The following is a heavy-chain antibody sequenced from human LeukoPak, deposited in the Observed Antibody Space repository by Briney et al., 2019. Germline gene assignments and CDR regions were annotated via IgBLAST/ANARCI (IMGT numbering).Heavy chain of an antibody. CDR3: ARGLSGSSSPLYPFVS. D-gene: IGHD6-6*01. CDR2: INSDGSST. J-gene: IGHJ4*02. CDR1: GFTFSSYW. Sequence: PGASLRPSCAASGFTFSSYWMHWVRHAPGKGPVWVSRINSDGSSTSYADSVKGRFTISRDNAKNTLYLQMNSLRAEDTAVYYCARGLSGSSSPLYPFVSWGQGALVTVSS. V-gene: IGHV3-74*01.